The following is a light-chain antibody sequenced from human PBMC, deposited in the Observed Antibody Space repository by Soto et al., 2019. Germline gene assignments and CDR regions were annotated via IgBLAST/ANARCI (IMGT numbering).Light chain of an antibody. CDR1: HSVSSTY. CDR3: QQYGSSPWT. J-gene: IGKJ1*01. CDR2: GAS. V-gene: IGKV3-20*01. Sequence: EIVLTQSPGTLSLSPGERATLSCRASHSVSSTYLAWYQQKPGQAPRLLIYGASTRATGIPDRFSGSGSGTDLTLTISRLEPEDFAVYYCQQYGSSPWTFGQGTKVEIK.